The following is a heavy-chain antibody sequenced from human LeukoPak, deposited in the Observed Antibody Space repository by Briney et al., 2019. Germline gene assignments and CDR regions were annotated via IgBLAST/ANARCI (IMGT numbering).Heavy chain of an antibody. CDR1: GFTFRSYA. CDR3: VKDRYYGTGRYHFDY. CDR2: ISSNGGST. J-gene: IGHJ4*02. V-gene: IGHV3-64D*09. Sequence: GGSLRLSCSASGFTFRSYAMHWVRQAPGKGLEYVSAISSNGGSTYYTDSVKGRFTISRDNSKNTLFLQMSSLRVEDTAVYYCVKDRYYGTGRYHFDYWGQGTLVTVSS. D-gene: IGHD3-10*01.